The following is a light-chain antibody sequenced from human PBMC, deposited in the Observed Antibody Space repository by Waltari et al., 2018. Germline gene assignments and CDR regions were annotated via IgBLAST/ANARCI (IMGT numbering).Light chain of an antibody. CDR2: GNN. J-gene: IGLJ2*01. Sequence: QSVLTQPPSVSVAPGQRITISCTGTSSNIGAGFDVDWYLQRPGTAPKLLILGNNNRPSGVPDRFSASTSDTAASLAITGLQAEDEADYYCQSYDSSLSGVIFGGGTKLTVL. CDR3: QSYDSSLSGVI. V-gene: IGLV1-40*01. CDR1: SSNIGAGFD.